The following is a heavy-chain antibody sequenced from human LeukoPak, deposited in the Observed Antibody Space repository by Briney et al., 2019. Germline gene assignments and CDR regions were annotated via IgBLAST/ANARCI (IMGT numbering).Heavy chain of an antibody. CDR2: IQYDGSNQ. J-gene: IGHJ6*03. CDR3: AKGGSGSYYKVDYYYMDV. CDR1: RFTFSTYG. V-gene: IGHV3-30*02. Sequence: GGSLRLSCAASRFTFSTYGMHWVRQAPGKGLEWVAYIQYDGSNQQYADSVKGRFSISRDSSKNILYLQMNSLRAEDTAVYYCAKGGSGSYYKVDYYYMDVWGKGTTVTVSS. D-gene: IGHD3-10*01.